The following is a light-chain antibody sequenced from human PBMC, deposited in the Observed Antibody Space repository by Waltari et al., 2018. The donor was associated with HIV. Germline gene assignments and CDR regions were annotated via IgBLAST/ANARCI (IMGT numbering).Light chain of an antibody. CDR3: QQYNNDPS. Sequence: DIHMTQSPSTLSAFVGDRVTITCRASQGISNWLAWYQQKPGKAPKLLIHKASVLENGVSSRFSGSRFGTDFTLIIDSLEPDDFATYYCQQYNNDPSFGQGTRLEMK. CDR1: QGISNW. V-gene: IGKV1-5*03. J-gene: IGKJ5*01. CDR2: KAS.